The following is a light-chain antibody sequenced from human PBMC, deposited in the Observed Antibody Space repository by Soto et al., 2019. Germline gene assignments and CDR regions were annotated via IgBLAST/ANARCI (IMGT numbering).Light chain of an antibody. CDR1: SGSVSTSYY. CDR3: VLYMGSGISV. CDR2: STN. V-gene: IGLV8-61*01. J-gene: IGLJ3*02. Sequence: QAVVTQEPSFSVSPGGTVTLTCGLNSGSVSTSYYPSWYQQTPGQAPRTLIYSTNTRSSGVPDRFSGSILGNKAALTITGAQSDDEYDYYCVLYMGSGISVFGGGTKLTVL.